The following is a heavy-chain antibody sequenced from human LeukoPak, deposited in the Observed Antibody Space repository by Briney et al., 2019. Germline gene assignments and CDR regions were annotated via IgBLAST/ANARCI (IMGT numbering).Heavy chain of an antibody. V-gene: IGHV4-61*02. D-gene: IGHD1-14*01. J-gene: IGHJ4*02. CDR1: VGSLSSGGYS. Sequence: SQTLSLTPTVSVGSLSSGGYSWSWIRQPPGKGLEWIGGIYTSGSTNYNPSIKSRVTISVDTSKNQFSLKLSSVTAADTAVYYCERDDAFRNLGRYWGPGTLVTVSS. CDR3: ERDDAFRNLGRY. CDR2: IYTSGST.